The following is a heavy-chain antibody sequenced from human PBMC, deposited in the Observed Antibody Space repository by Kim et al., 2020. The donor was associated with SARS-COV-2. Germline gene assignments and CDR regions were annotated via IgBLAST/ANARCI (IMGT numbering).Heavy chain of an antibody. CDR3: ARRRSSWYSQIDF. Sequence: GGSLRLSCEASGFTFSDYYMYWIRQAPGKGLECVSYIATSSTYTNYADSVKGRFTISRDNAENSLYLQMNSLRAVDTAVYYCARRRSSWYSQIDFWGPGTLVTVSS. J-gene: IGHJ4*02. CDR2: IATSSTYT. CDR1: GFTFSDYY. V-gene: IGHV3-11*03. D-gene: IGHD6-13*01.